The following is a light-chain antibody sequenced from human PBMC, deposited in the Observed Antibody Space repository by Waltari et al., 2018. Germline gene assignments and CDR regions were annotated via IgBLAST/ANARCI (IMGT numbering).Light chain of an antibody. CDR1: QSVSSSY. Sequence: EIVLTQSPGTLSLSPGERATLSCRASQSVSSSYLAWYQQKPGQAPRLLIYGASSRAXXXXXXXXGXXSGXDXXXXXXXLEPEDFAVYYCQQYGSSPLTFGGGTKVEIK. J-gene: IGKJ4*01. V-gene: IGKV3-20*01. CDR2: GAS. CDR3: QQYGSSPLT.